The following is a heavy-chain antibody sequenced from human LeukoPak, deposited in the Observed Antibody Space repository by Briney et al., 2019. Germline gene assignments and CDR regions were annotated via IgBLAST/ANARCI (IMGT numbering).Heavy chain of an antibody. CDR2: IYYSGST. D-gene: IGHD3-22*01. J-gene: IGHJ6*02. Sequence: SETLSLTCTVSGGSISSGDYYWSWIRQPPGKGLEWIGYIYYSGSTYYNPSLKSRVTISVDTSKNQFSLKLSSVTAADTAVYYCARGAYYYDSSGYYYGEMRYYGMDVWGQGTTVTVSS. V-gene: IGHV4-30-4*01. CDR1: GGSISSGDYY. CDR3: ARGAYYYDSSGYYYGEMRYYGMDV.